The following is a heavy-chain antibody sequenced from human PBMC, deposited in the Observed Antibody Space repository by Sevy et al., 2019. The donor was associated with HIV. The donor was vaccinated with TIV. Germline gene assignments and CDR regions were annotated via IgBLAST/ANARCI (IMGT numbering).Heavy chain of an antibody. D-gene: IGHD3-22*01. CDR3: ARSSSSGNYSSSVDAFDI. J-gene: IGHJ3*02. V-gene: IGHV3-30-3*01. Sequence: GGSLRLSCTASGFTLSSYAMHWVRQAPGKGLEWVAVISYDGSNKYYANSVKGRFTISRDNSKNTLYLQMNSLRAEDTAVYYCARSSSSGNYSSSVDAFDIWGQGTMVTVSS. CDR1: GFTLSSYA. CDR2: ISYDGSNK.